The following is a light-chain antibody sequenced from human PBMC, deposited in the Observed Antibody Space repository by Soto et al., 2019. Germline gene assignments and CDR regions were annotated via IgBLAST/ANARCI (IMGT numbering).Light chain of an antibody. Sequence: DILMTQSPSILSASVGDTVTITCRASQSISKWVAWYQQRAGKAPTALNFDASNSEKGVPSRFSGSGSGTEFTLIISGLQPEDFATYYCHQYDSYPYTFGQGTKLEI. CDR1: QSISKW. J-gene: IGKJ2*01. V-gene: IGKV1-5*01. CDR2: DAS. CDR3: HQYDSYPYT.